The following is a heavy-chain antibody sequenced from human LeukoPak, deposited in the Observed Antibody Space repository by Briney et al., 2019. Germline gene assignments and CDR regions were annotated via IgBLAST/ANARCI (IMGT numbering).Heavy chain of an antibody. CDR3: ARTTEDCSSTSCYQYWFDP. Sequence: SETLSLTCTVSGGSISSYYWSWIRQPPGKGLEWIGYIYYSGSTKYNPSLKSRVTISVDTSKNQFSLKLSSVTAADTAVYYCARTTEDCSSTSCYQYWFDPWGQGTLVTVSS. J-gene: IGHJ5*02. V-gene: IGHV4-59*01. D-gene: IGHD2-2*01. CDR2: IYYSGST. CDR1: GGSISSYY.